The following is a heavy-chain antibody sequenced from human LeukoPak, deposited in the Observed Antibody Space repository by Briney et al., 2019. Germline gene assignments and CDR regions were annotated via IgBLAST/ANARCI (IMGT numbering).Heavy chain of an antibody. D-gene: IGHD6-13*01. CDR1: GFTFDDYA. Sequence: PGGSLRLSCATSGFTFDDYAMHWVRHAPGKGLEWVSGISWNNDNIGYADSAEDRFTISRDNAKNSLYLEMNSLRAEDTAFYYCAKGKGGKSSTSWYAGYFHHWGQGTLVTVSS. J-gene: IGHJ1*01. CDR2: ISWNNDNI. V-gene: IGHV3-9*01. CDR3: AKGKGGKSSTSWYAGYFHH.